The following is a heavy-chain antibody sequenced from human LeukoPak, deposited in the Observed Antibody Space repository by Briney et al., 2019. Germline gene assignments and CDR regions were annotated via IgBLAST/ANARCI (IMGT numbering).Heavy chain of an antibody. V-gene: IGHV1-18*01. CDR2: ISAYNGNT. CDR3: ARDRDGYSKIDY. CDR1: GYTFTSYG. D-gene: IGHD5-24*01. J-gene: IGHJ4*02. Sequence: ASVKVSCKASGYTFTSYGISWVRQAPGQGLERMGWISAYNGNTNYAQKLQGRVTMTTDTSTSTAYMELRRLRSDDTAVYYCARDRDGYSKIDYWGQGTLGTVSS.